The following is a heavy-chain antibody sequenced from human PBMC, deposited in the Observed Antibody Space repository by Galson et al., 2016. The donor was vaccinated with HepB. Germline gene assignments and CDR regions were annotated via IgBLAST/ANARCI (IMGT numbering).Heavy chain of an antibody. V-gene: IGHV3-23*01. Sequence: SLRLSCAASGFTFSNHAMSWVRQAPGKGLEWVSTLSASGGATYYSDSVKGRFTISRDNSKNSLYLQMNSLRDDDTAVYYCAKPFLSNGLYYFDYWGRGTLVTVSS. D-gene: IGHD6-19*01. J-gene: IGHJ4*02. CDR1: GFTFSNHA. CDR2: LSASGGAT. CDR3: AKPFLSNGLYYFDY.